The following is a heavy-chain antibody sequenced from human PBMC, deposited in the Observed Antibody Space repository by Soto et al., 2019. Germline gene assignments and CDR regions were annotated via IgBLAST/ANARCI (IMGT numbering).Heavy chain of an antibody. J-gene: IGHJ4*02. CDR1: GYTFTGYY. Sequence: ASVKXSCKASGYTFTGYYMHWVRQAPGQGLEWMGWINPNSGGTNYAQKFQGWVTMTRDTSISTAYMELSRLRSDDTAVYYCARETYYYDSSGYTHFDYWGQGTLVTVSS. V-gene: IGHV1-2*04. D-gene: IGHD3-22*01. CDR3: ARETYYYDSSGYTHFDY. CDR2: INPNSGGT.